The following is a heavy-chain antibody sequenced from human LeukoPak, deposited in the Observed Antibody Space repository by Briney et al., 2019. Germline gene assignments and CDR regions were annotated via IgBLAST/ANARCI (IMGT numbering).Heavy chain of an antibody. CDR1: GYTFTSYD. J-gene: IGHJ4*02. CDR3: ARVDCSSTSCYTYFDY. D-gene: IGHD2-2*02. V-gene: IGHV1-2*02. Sequence: GASVKVSCKASGYTFTSYDINWVRQATGQGLEWMGWINPNSGGTNYAQKFQGRVTMTRDTSISTAYMELSRLRSDDTAVYYCARVDCSSTSCYTYFDYWGQGTLVTVSS. CDR2: INPNSGGT.